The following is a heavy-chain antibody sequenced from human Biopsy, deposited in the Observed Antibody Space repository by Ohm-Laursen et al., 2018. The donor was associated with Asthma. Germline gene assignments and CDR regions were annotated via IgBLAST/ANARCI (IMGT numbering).Heavy chain of an antibody. V-gene: IGHV3-33*01. CDR3: ARDPAGYYYFDY. CDR1: GFTFSSYG. D-gene: IGHD3-22*01. J-gene: IGHJ4*02. Sequence: SLRLSCTASGFTFSSYGMHWVRQAPGKGLEWVAVIWYDGSNKYYADSVKGRFTISRDNSKNTLYLQMNSLRAEDTAVYYCARDPAGYYYFDYWGQGALVTVSS. CDR2: IWYDGSNK.